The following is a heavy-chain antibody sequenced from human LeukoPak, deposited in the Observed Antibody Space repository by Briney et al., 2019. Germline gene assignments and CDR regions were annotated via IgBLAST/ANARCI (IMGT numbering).Heavy chain of an antibody. Sequence: GGSLRLSCAASGFTLSTYWMSWVRQAPGKGLEWVATIKQDGSDKYYVDSAKGRFTISRDNAKNSVYLQMNSLGADDTAVYYCATYSILNAREFRYWGQGTLVTVTS. V-gene: IGHV3-7*01. CDR3: ATYSILNAREFRY. CDR1: GFTLSTYW. CDR2: IKQDGSDK. D-gene: IGHD4-11*01. J-gene: IGHJ1*01.